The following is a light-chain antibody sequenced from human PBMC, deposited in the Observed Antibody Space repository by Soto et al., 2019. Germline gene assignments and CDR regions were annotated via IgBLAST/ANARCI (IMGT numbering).Light chain of an antibody. Sequence: IVLTQSPGTLSLSPGERTTLCCRASQSISRYLAWYQQKPGQGPRLLIYGASSRATGTPDRFSGSGSGTDFTLTINRLEPEDFALYYCQQDGSSPPTFGQGTKVDIK. CDR3: QQDGSSPPT. CDR1: QSISRY. CDR2: GAS. J-gene: IGKJ1*01. V-gene: IGKV3-20*01.